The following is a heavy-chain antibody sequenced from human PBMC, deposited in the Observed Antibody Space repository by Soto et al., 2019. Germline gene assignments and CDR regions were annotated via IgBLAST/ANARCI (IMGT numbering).Heavy chain of an antibody. CDR3: AKGSIEYSASVVN. Sequence: EVQLLESGGGLVQPGGSLRLSCAASGFSFSSYAMVWVRQAPGKGLEWVSVISARGGSSYFADSVKGRFTISRDNSKNVLSLEMNSLRAEDTAIYFCAKGSIEYSASVVNWGQGTLVLVSS. CDR1: GFSFSSYA. J-gene: IGHJ4*02. V-gene: IGHV3-23*01. D-gene: IGHD5-12*01. CDR2: ISARGGSS.